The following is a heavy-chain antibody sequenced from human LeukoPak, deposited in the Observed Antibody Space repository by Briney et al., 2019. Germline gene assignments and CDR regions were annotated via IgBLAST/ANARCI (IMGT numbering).Heavy chain of an antibody. V-gene: IGHV4-59*12. CDR3: ARGPVWGSYRPFDY. D-gene: IGHD3-16*02. Sequence: PSETLSLTCTVSGGSISSYYWSWIRQPPGKGLEWIGYIYYSGSTNYNPSLKNRVTISVDTSKNQFSLKLSSVTAADTAVYYCARGPVWGSYRPFDYWGQGTLVTVSS. CDR2: IYYSGST. CDR1: GGSISSYY. J-gene: IGHJ4*02.